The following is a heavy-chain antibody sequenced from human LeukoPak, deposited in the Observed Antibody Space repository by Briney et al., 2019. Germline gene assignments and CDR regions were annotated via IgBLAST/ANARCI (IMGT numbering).Heavy chain of an antibody. Sequence: GGSLRLSCAASGFTFSSYAMSWVRQAPGKGLEWVSAISGSGGSTYYADSVKGRFTISRDNSKNTLYLQMNSLRAEDTAVYYCAKADPYCGGDCYSGGDWFDPWGQGTLVTVS. CDR2: ISGSGGST. D-gene: IGHD2-21*02. V-gene: IGHV3-23*01. J-gene: IGHJ5*02. CDR1: GFTFSSYA. CDR3: AKADPYCGGDCYSGGDWFDP.